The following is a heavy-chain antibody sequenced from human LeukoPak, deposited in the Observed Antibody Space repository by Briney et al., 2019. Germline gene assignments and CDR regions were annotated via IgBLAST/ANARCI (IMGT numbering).Heavy chain of an antibody. Sequence: ASVKVSCKASGYTFTSYGISWVRQAPGQGLEWMGWISAYNGNTNYAQKLQGRVTMTTDTSTSTAYMELSSLRSEDTAVYYCAIAPYYYDTGSRFDYWGQGALVTVSS. CDR1: GYTFTSYG. CDR3: AIAPYYYDTGSRFDY. CDR2: ISAYNGNT. J-gene: IGHJ4*02. D-gene: IGHD3-22*01. V-gene: IGHV1-18*01.